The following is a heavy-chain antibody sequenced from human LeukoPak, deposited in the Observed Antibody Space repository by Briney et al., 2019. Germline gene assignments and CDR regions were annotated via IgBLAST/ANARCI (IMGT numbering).Heavy chain of an antibody. CDR2: ISWNSGSI. D-gene: IGHD2-15*01. Sequence: GGSLRLSCAASGFTFDDYAMPWVRQAPGKGLEWVSGISWNSGSIGYADSVKGRFTISRDNAKNSLYLQMNSLRAEDTALYHCARRGDCSGGSCYHPPDYWGQGTLVAVSS. CDR1: GFTFDDYA. CDR3: ARRGDCSGGSCYHPPDY. J-gene: IGHJ4*02. V-gene: IGHV3-9*01.